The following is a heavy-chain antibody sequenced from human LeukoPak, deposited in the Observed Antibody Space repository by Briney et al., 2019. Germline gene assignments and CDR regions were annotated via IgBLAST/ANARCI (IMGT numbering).Heavy chain of an antibody. CDR2: IIPIFGTA. J-gene: IGHJ4*02. V-gene: IGHV1-69*13. CDR3: ARGDDGGYWGPYYFDY. D-gene: IGHD2-21*01. CDR1: GGTFSSYA. Sequence: GASVKVSCKASGGTFSSYAISWVRQAPGQGLEWMGGIIPIFGTANYAQKFQGRVTITADESTSTAYMELSSLRSEDTAVYYCARGDDGGYWGPYYFDYWGQGTLVTVSS.